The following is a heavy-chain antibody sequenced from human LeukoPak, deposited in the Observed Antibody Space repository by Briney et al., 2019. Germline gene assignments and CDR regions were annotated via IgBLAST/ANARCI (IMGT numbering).Heavy chain of an antibody. CDR3: ATGLVVPAAMGIKMELYYFDY. Sequence: KPGGSLRLSCAASGFTFSDYYMSWIRQAPGKGLEWVSYISSSGSTIYYADSVKGRFTISRDNSKNTLYLQMNSLRAEDTAVYYCATGLVVPAAMGIKMELYYFDYWGQGTLVTVSS. CDR2: ISSSGSTI. CDR1: GFTFSDYY. J-gene: IGHJ4*02. V-gene: IGHV3-11*04. D-gene: IGHD2-2*01.